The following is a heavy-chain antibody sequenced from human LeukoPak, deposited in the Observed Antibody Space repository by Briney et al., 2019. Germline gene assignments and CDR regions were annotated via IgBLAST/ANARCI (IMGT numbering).Heavy chain of an antibody. J-gene: IGHJ6*04. D-gene: IGHD3-3*01. CDR1: GFTFSSYA. Sequence: GGSLRLSCAASGFTFSSYAMSWVRQAPGRGLEWVANIKEDGSDKQYVDSVRGRFTISRDNAKNSVSLQMDGLRAEDTAVYHCVRESDVWSGPGIGRPLDVWGKGTTVTVSS. CDR2: IKEDGSDK. CDR3: VRESDVWSGPGIGRPLDV. V-gene: IGHV3-7*01.